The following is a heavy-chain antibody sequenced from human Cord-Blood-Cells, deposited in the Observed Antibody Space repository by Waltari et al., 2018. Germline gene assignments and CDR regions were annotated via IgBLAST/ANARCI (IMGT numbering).Heavy chain of an antibody. CDR2: IYYSGST. Sequence: QLQLQESGPGLVKPSETLSLTCTVSGRSISSSSSSWGWIRQPPGKGLEWIGSIYYSGSTYYNPSLKSRVTISVDTSKNQFSLKLSSVTAADTAVYYCARHPPSYFDYWGQGTLVTVSS. J-gene: IGHJ4*02. CDR3: ARHPPSYFDY. CDR1: GRSISSSSSS. V-gene: IGHV4-39*01.